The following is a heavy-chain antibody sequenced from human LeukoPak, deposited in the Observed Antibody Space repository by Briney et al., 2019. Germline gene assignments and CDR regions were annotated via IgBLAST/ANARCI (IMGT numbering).Heavy chain of an antibody. CDR1: GYTFTSYD. Sequence: ASVKVSCKASGYTFTSYDINWVRQATGQGLEWMGIINPSGGSTSYAQKFQGRVTMTRDTSTSTVYMELSSLRSEDTAVYYCARDGTPGWNTLGNRWFDPWGQGTLVTVSS. CDR2: INPSGGST. J-gene: IGHJ5*02. V-gene: IGHV1-46*03. CDR3: ARDGTPGWNTLGNRWFDP. D-gene: IGHD1/OR15-1a*01.